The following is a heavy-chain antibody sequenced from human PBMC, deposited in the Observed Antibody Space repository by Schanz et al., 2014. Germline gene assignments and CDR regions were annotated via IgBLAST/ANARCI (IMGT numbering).Heavy chain of an antibody. CDR1: GDSTGDYY. V-gene: IGHV4-59*08. CDR3: ARQGGSSWTHSYNGLDV. J-gene: IGHJ6*02. Sequence: QVQLQESGPGLVKPSATLSLTCTLSGDSTGDYYWNWIRQFPGKRLEWIGYRSNSGITNYNPALRTRVTISGGTSAKEVSLTLASVTSADTAVYFCARQGGSSWTHSYNGLDVWGQGTTVIVSS. D-gene: IGHD6-13*01. CDR2: RSNSGIT.